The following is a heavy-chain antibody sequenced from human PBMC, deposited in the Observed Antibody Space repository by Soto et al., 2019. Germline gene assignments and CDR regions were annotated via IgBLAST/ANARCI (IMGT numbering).Heavy chain of an antibody. Sequence: EVQLVESGGGLVQPGGSLRLSCAASGFTFSSYWMSWVRQAPGKGLEWVANIKQDGSEKYYVDSVKGRFTISRDNAKNSRYLQMNSMRAEDTAVYYCARDLLNYAFAIWGQGTMVTVSS. CDR2: IKQDGSEK. V-gene: IGHV3-7*01. J-gene: IGHJ3*02. CDR3: ARDLLNYAFAI. D-gene: IGHD2-15*01. CDR1: GFTFSSYW.